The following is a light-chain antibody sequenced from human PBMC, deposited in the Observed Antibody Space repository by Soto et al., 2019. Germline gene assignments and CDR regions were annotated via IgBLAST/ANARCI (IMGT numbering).Light chain of an antibody. CDR2: GAS. CDR1: QSVSNN. J-gene: IGKJ5*01. V-gene: IGKV3-20*01. Sequence: EIVMTQSPATLSVSPGERATLSCRASQSVSNNLAWYQQKPGQAPRLLIYGASTRATGIPARFSGSGSGTDFTLTISRLEPEDFAVYYCQQYGSSLITFGQGTRLENK. CDR3: QQYGSSLIT.